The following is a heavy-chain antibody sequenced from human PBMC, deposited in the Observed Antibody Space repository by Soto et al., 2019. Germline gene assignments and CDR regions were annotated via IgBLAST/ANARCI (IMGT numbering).Heavy chain of an antibody. CDR1: SFTFSSYW. CDR3: ARADIVVVPAATKAYYYYGMDV. D-gene: IGHD2-2*01. Sequence: GGSLRLSCAASSFTFSSYWMSWVRQAPGKGLEWVANIKQDGSEKYYVDSVKGRFTISRDNAKNSLYLQMNSLRAEDTAVYYCARADIVVVPAATKAYYYYGMDVWGQGTAVTVSS. J-gene: IGHJ6*02. V-gene: IGHV3-7*04. CDR2: IKQDGSEK.